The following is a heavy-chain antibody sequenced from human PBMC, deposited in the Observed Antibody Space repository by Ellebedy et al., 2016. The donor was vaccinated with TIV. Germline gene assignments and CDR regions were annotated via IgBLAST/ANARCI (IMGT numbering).Heavy chain of an antibody. CDR2: IFTSGTT. V-gene: IGHV4-4*07. CDR1: RGSISTFY. J-gene: IGHJ4*02. CDR3: ARGSGYYRALDF. Sequence: MPGGSPRLSCSVSRGSISTFYWYWVRQPAGRGLEWIGRIFTSGTTKYNPSLKGRITMSIDTSKNHFSLKIDSVTAADTAVYYCARGSGYYRALDFWGQGMLVTVSS. D-gene: IGHD6-25*01.